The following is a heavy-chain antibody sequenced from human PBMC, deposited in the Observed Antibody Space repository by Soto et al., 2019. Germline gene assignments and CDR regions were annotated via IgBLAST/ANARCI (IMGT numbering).Heavy chain of an antibody. CDR3: ARRDIEAARDDAFDI. Sequence: PGESLKISCKGSGYSFTSYWIGWVRQMPGKGLEWMGIIYPGDSDTRYSPSFQGQVTISADKSISTAYLQWSSLKASDTAVYYCARRDIEAARDDAFDIWGQGTMVTVSS. D-gene: IGHD6-25*01. J-gene: IGHJ3*02. CDR1: GYSFTSYW. CDR2: IYPGDSDT. V-gene: IGHV5-51*01.